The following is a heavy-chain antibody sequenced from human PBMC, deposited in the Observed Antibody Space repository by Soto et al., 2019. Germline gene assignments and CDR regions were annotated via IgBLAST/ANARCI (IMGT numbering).Heavy chain of an antibody. Sequence: ASVKVSCKASGYTFTGYYMHCVRQAPGQGLEWMGWINPNSGGTNYAQKFQGWVTMTRDTSISTAYMELSRLRSDDTAVYYCARESPITMVRANYYGMDVWGQGTTVTVSS. D-gene: IGHD3-10*01. CDR3: ARESPITMVRANYYGMDV. V-gene: IGHV1-2*04. CDR2: INPNSGGT. J-gene: IGHJ6*02. CDR1: GYTFTGYY.